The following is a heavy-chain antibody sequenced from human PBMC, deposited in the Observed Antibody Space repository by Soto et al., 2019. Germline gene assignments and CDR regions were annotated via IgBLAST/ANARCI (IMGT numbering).Heavy chain of an antibody. Sequence: AASVKVSCKASGYTFTSYDINWVRQATGQGLEWMGWMNPNSGNTGYAQKFQGRVTMTRNTSISTAYMELSSLRSEDTAVYYCARGEPGVNWFDPWGQGTLVTVSS. CDR2: MNPNSGNT. V-gene: IGHV1-8*01. CDR3: ARGEPGVNWFDP. D-gene: IGHD3-10*01. J-gene: IGHJ5*02. CDR1: GYTFTSYD.